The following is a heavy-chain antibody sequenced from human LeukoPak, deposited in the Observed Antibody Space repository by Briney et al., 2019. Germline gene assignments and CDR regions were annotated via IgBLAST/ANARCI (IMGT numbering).Heavy chain of an antibody. CDR3: ARHKSVSYDAFDL. CDR1: GASIISSNYY. V-gene: IGHV4-39*07. CDR2: IYYSGST. Sequence: SETLSLTCTVSGASIISSNYYWLWIRQPPGKGLEWIGSIYYSGSTYYNPSLKSRVTISLDTSKNQCSLKLSSVTAADTAVYFCARHKSVSYDAFDLWGRGTMVTVSS. J-gene: IGHJ3*01. D-gene: IGHD3-10*01.